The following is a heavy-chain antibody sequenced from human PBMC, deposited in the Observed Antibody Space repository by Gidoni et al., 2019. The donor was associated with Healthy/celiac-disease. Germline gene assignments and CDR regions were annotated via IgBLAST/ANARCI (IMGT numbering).Heavy chain of an antibody. CDR2: ISSSGSTI. D-gene: IGHD3-10*01. CDR1: GFTFSSYD. Sequence: EVQLVESGGGLVQPGGSLRLSCAASGFTFSSYDMNWVRQAPGKGLEWVSYISSSGSTIYYADSVKGRFTISRDNAKNSLYLQMNSLRAEDTAVYYCARSEPTTWFGGPEDYGMDVWGQGTTVTVSS. J-gene: IGHJ6*02. V-gene: IGHV3-48*03. CDR3: ARSEPTTWFGGPEDYGMDV.